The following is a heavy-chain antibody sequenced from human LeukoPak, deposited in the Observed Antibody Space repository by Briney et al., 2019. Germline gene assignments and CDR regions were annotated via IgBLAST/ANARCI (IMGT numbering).Heavy chain of an antibody. CDR3: ASSARVGATRGFDY. J-gene: IGHJ4*02. CDR1: GGTFSSYA. V-gene: IGHV1-69*04. Sequence: SVKVSCKASGGTFSSYAISWVRQAPGQGLEWMGRIIPILGIANYAQKFQGRVTITADKSTSTAYIELSSLRSEDTAVYYCASSARVGATRGFDYWGQGTLVTVSS. CDR2: IIPILGIA. D-gene: IGHD1-26*01.